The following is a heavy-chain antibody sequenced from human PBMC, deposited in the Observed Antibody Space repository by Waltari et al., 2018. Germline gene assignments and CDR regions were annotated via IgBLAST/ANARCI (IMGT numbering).Heavy chain of an antibody. CDR3: ARGGQIVRPRPLDL. CDR1: GFTVTSPY. V-gene: IGHV3-66*01. CDR2: IYSSATT. D-gene: IGHD6-6*01. Sequence: EGQLVDSVGGLVKPGGSLRLSCAASGFTVTSPYMNWARQAPGKGLEWVSTIYSSATTFYADSVKGRFTISRDNSKNLLFLQMDDLRVNDTAVYYCARGGQIVRPRPLDLWGPGTLVTVSS. J-gene: IGHJ3*01.